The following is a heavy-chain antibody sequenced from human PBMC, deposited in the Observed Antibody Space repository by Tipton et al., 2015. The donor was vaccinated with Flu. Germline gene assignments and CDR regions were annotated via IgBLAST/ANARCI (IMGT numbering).Heavy chain of an antibody. CDR2: LWYDGGNV. Sequence: SLRLSCAASGFTFGSYGMHWVRQAPGKGLEWVAYLWYDGGNVHYGDSVKGRFTISRDNSKNTVYLQMTSLRVEDTAVYFCAREGPSDYGMDGWGQGTTVTASS. V-gene: IGHV3-33*01. CDR1: GFTFGSYG. J-gene: IGHJ6*02. CDR3: AREGPSDYGMDG.